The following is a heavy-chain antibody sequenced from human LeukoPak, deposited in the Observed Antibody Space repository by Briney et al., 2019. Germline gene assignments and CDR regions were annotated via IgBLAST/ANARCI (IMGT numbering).Heavy chain of an antibody. D-gene: IGHD3-16*01. J-gene: IGHJ4*02. CDR1: GASMNSYY. CDR3: ARGSSWGEHS. Sequence: SETLSLTCTVSGASMNSYYWSWIRQSPGRGLEWIGYVFYTGTTKYNPSLESRVTISIDRSTNKFSMKLTSVTTADTAVYYCARGSSWGEHSWGQGTLVAVSS. V-gene: IGHV4-59*01. CDR2: VFYTGTT.